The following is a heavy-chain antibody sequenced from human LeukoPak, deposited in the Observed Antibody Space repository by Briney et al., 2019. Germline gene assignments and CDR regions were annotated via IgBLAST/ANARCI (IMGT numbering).Heavy chain of an antibody. Sequence: ASVKVSCKASGYTFTGYYMHWVRQAPGQGLEWMGRINPNSGGTNYAQKFQGRVTMTRDTSISTAYMELSRLRSDDTAVYYCARVGCSYGPSGDWGQGTLVTVSS. D-gene: IGHD5-18*01. CDR1: GYTFTGYY. CDR3: ARVGCSYGPSGD. CDR2: INPNSGGT. V-gene: IGHV1-2*06. J-gene: IGHJ4*02.